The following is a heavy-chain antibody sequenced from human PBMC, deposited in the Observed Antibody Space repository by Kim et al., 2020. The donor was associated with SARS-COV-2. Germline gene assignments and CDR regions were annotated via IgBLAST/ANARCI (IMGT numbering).Heavy chain of an antibody. Sequence: SVKGRFTISRDNSKNTLFLEINSLRAEDTAVYYCAKDPISGVLLYFYYMDVWGEGSTVSVSS. J-gene: IGHJ6*03. CDR3: AKDPISGVLLYFYYMDV. D-gene: IGHD3-10*01. V-gene: IGHV3-30*02.